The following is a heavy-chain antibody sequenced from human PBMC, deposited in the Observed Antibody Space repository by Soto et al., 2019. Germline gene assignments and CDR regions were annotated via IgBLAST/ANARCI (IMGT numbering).Heavy chain of an antibody. CDR1: GGSISSYY. CDR3: ARAARRAAFDI. J-gene: IGHJ3*02. V-gene: IGHV4-59*01. CDR2: IYYSGST. Sequence: SETLSLTCTVSGGSISSYYWSWIRQPPGKGLEWIGYIYYSGSTNYNPSLKSRVTISVDTSKNQFSLKLSSVTAADTAVYYCARAARRAAFDIWGQGTMVTVSS.